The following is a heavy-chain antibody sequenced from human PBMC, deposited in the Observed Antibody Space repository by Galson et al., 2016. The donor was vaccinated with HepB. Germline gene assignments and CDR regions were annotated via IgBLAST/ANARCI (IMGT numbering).Heavy chain of an antibody. CDR2: IFPGDSHT. V-gene: IGHV5-51*01. J-gene: IGHJ4*02. D-gene: IGHD5-12*01. Sequence: QSGAEVKKPGESLTISCKGSGYTFSAYWIGWVRQMPGNGLQWMGIIFPGDSHTTYSPSFQGQVTISVDKSNNNAYLQWTSLQASDTALYYCARRFTAGYDFDFWGQGAPVTGSS. CDR1: GYTFSAYW. CDR3: ARRFTAGYDFDF.